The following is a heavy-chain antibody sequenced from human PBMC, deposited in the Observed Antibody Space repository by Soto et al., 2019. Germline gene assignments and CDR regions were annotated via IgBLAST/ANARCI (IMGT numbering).Heavy chain of an antibody. J-gene: IGHJ6*02. CDR3: ARDLRDYDFWSGYGYYYYGMDV. V-gene: IGHV1-3*01. CDR2: INAGNGNT. D-gene: IGHD3-3*01. Sequence: ASVKVSCKASGYTFISYAMHWVRQAPGQRLEWMGWINAGNGNTKYSQKFQGRVTITRDTSASTAYMELSSLRSEDTAVYYCARDLRDYDFWSGYGYYYYGMDVWGQGTTVTVSS. CDR1: GYTFISYA.